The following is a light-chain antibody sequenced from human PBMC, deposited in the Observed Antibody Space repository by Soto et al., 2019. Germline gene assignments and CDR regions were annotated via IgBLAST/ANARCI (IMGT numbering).Light chain of an antibody. Sequence: DIQMTQSPSSLSASVGDRVTITCRASQSISSYLNWYQQKPGKAPKLLIYAASSLQSGVPSRFSGSGSGTDFTLTISSLPPEDFATYYCQQSYSTPHMYTFGQGTKLEIK. CDR2: AAS. CDR3: QQSYSTPHMYT. V-gene: IGKV1-39*01. J-gene: IGKJ2*01. CDR1: QSISSY.